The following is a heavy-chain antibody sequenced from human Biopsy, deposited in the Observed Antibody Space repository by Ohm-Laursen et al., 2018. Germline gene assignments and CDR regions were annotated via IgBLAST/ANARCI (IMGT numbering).Heavy chain of an antibody. CDR1: GFTFGHYA. CDR3: ARGLSSGWYGYFDV. V-gene: IGHV3-33*04. J-gene: IGHJ2*01. D-gene: IGHD6-19*01. CDR2: ICYDGNKE. Sequence: SLRLSCAASGFTFGHYAMHWVRQAPGKGLEWVSLICYDGNKEDYADSVKGRFTISRDNSKNTLYLQINTLTLEGTAFYFCARGLSSGWYGYFDVWGRGTLVTVSS.